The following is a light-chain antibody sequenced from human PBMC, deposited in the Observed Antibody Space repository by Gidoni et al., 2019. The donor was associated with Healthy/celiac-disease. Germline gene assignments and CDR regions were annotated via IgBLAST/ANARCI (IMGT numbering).Light chain of an antibody. CDR3: QQYGSSPRT. J-gene: IGKJ1*01. Sequence: IVLTQSPGTLSLSPGERATLSCRASQSVSSSYLAWYQQKPGQAPRLLIYGASSRATGIPDRLSGSGSGTDFTLTISRLEPEDFAVYYCQQYGSSPRTFGQGTKVEIK. V-gene: IGKV3-20*01. CDR1: QSVSSSY. CDR2: GAS.